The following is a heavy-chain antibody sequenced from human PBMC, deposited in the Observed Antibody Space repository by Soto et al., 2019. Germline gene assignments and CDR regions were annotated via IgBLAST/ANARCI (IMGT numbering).Heavy chain of an antibody. J-gene: IGHJ4*02. CDR1: GFTFSSYG. CDR3: ARERSVPGDVYYFDY. D-gene: IGHD3-10*01. Sequence: GGSLRLSCAASGFTFSSYGMHWVRQAPGKGLEWVAVIWYDGSNKYYADSVKGRFTISRDNSKNTLYLQMNSLRAEDTAVYYCARERSVPGDVYYFDYWGQGTLVTVSS. CDR2: IWYDGSNK. V-gene: IGHV3-33*01.